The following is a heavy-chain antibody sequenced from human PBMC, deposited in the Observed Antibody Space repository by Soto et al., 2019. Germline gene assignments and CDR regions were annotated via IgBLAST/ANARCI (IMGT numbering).Heavy chain of an antibody. D-gene: IGHD2-2*01. Sequence: SETLSLTCTVSGSSISSNIYYWGWIRQPPGKGLKWLGNLHHSGSTYYDSSLKSRVTISVETSKYQFSVRLSSVTAAVSAVYDCARLGEYYQSLDPWGPGTLVTVCS. V-gene: IGHV4-39*01. CDR1: GSSISSNIYY. J-gene: IGHJ5*02. CDR2: LHHSGST. CDR3: ARLGEYYQSLDP.